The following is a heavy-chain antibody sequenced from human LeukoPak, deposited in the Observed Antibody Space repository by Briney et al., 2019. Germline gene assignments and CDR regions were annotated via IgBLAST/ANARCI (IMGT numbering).Heavy chain of an antibody. D-gene: IGHD2-8*01. CDR2: IKQDGSEE. J-gene: IGHJ4*02. CDR3: ARISSTTGVAWGGYLDF. V-gene: IGHV3-7*03. CDR1: ESTFSSYW. Sequence: GGSLRLSCATSESTFSSYWMSWLRQAPGKGLEWVANIKQDGSEEYYVDSVKGRFTISRDNAKNSLYLRMNSLRAEDTAVYHCARISSTTGVAWGGYLDFWGQGTLVAVSS.